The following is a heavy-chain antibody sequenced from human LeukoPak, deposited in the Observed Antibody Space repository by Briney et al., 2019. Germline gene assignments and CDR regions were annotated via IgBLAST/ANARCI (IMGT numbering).Heavy chain of an antibody. CDR2: FFPGDSHT. J-gene: IGHJ5*02. CDR3: ARGPYAYTSSATLGSYNWLDP. D-gene: IGHD2-2*02. V-gene: IGHV5-51*01. Sequence: GESLEISLKGSGYRFQNYWIGWVRPMPGKGLEWMGIFFPGDSHTRYRPSFQHQVTISVHKSIRTAYLQWSILKASNTAMYYCARGPYAYTSSATLGSYNWLDPWGQGSLVTVSS. CDR1: GYRFQNYW.